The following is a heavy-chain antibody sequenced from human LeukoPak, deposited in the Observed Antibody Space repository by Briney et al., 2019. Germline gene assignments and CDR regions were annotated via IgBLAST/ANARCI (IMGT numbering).Heavy chain of an antibody. CDR2: INHSGST. CDR3: ASVRKGYCSGTSCYAKGYYYYYMDV. V-gene: IGHV4-34*01. Sequence: SETLSLTCDVYGGSFSGYYWSWIRQPPEKGLEWIGEINHSGSTNYNPSLKSRVTISVDTSKNQFSLKLSSVTAADTAVYYCASVRKGYCSGTSCYAKGYYYYYMDVWGKGTTVTISS. J-gene: IGHJ6*03. D-gene: IGHD2-2*01. CDR1: GGSFSGYY.